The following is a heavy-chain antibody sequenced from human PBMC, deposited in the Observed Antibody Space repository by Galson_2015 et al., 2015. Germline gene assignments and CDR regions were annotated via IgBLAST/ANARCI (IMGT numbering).Heavy chain of an antibody. CDR2: ISGSRGST. D-gene: IGHD6-13*01. J-gene: IGHJ4*02. V-gene: IGHV3-23*01. CDR3: AKVSKSKYSSSWTFDS. Sequence: SLRLSRGASELTCSSYAMNWVRQAPGQGLEWVSAISGSRGSTYYADYEKGRVTISKDTTTNPVYMQMNSLRAEDTAVYYGAKVSKSKYSSSWTFDSWGQGALVTVTA. CDR1: ELTCSSYA.